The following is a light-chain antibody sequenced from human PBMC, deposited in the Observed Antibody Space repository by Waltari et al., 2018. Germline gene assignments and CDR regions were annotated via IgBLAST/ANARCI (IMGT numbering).Light chain of an antibody. CDR1: ETILFNSNNKNY. J-gene: IGKJ1*01. Sequence: DIVMTQSPDSLAVPLGERATINCKSSETILFNSNNKNYLAWYQQKAGQPPKRLVYWASTRESGVPDRCSGSGSGTDFTLTISSLQAEDVAVYYCQQYYTVSRTFGQGTRVEIK. V-gene: IGKV4-1*01. CDR2: WAS. CDR3: QQYYTVSRT.